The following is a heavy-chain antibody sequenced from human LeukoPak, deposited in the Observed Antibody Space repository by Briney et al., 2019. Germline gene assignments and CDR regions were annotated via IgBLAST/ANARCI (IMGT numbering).Heavy chain of an antibody. Sequence: GGSLRLSCAASGFTFSDYYMSWIRQAPGKGLEWVSDISSSGSTINYADSVKGRFTISRDNAKNSLYLQMNSLRAEDTAVYYCARVRLLWFGDLPDAFDIWGQGTMVTVSS. D-gene: IGHD3-10*01. V-gene: IGHV3-11*04. CDR3: ARVRLLWFGDLPDAFDI. CDR2: ISSSGSTI. CDR1: GFTFSDYY. J-gene: IGHJ3*02.